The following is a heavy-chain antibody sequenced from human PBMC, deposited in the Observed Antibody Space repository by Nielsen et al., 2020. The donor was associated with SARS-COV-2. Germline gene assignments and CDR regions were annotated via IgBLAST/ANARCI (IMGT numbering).Heavy chain of an antibody. Sequence: ASVKVSCKASGYTFTTNYIHWVRQAPGQGLEWMGIINPSGGSTSYAQKFQGRVTMATDTSTGIGYMELRNLKSDDTAVYFCARVSLGGEEYWTTSYYSFDYWGQGSLVTVSS. D-gene: IGHD2-8*01. CDR1: GYTFTTNY. J-gene: IGHJ4*02. CDR2: INPSGGST. CDR3: ARVSLGGEEYWTTSYYSFDY. V-gene: IGHV1-46*01.